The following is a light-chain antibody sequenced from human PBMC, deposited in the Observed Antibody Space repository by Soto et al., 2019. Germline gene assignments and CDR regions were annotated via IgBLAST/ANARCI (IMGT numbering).Light chain of an antibody. J-gene: IGKJ1*01. Sequence: IVSTQWPDSLDVSMGERATIHCKSRQSIFYRSSNKSCLNWFQQKPGQPPKLLIYWASTRESGVPDRFSGSESGTDFTLTISSLQAEDVAVYYCQQYYTTPPTFVQGSKLDIK. V-gene: IGKV4-1*01. CDR1: QSIFYRSSNKSC. CDR2: WAS. CDR3: QQYYTTPPT.